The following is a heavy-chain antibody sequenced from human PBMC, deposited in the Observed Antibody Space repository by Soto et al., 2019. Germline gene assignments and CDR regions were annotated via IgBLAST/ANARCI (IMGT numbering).Heavy chain of an antibody. CDR1: GYTFTSYA. J-gene: IGHJ4*02. CDR2: INAGNGNT. V-gene: IGHV1-3*01. Sequence: ASVKVSCKASGYTFTSYAMHWVRQAPGQRLEWMGWINAGNGNTKYSQKFQGRVTFTRDTSANTAYMELSSLISEDTAMYYCARPKDYDDCLDLWGQGTLVTVPQ. CDR3: ARPKDYDDCLDL. D-gene: IGHD3-22*01.